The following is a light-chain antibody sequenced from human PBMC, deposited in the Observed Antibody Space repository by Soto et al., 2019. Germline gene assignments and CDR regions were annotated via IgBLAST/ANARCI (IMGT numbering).Light chain of an antibody. CDR2: TAS. CDR1: QSISSW. CDR3: QQYDSYSRQT. Sequence: DIQMTQSPSTLSASVGDRVTITCRASQSISSWLAWYQQKPGKPPKLLIYTASSLKSGVPSRFSGRGSGTEFTLTISSLQPDDFAPYYCQQYDSYSRQTFGQGTKVEI. V-gene: IGKV1-5*03. J-gene: IGKJ1*01.